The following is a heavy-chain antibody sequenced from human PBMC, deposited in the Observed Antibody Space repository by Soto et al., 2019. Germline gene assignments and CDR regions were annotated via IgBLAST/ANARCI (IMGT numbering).Heavy chain of an antibody. V-gene: IGHV1-69*06. J-gene: IGHJ6*02. CDR2: IIPIFGTA. D-gene: IGHD2-15*01. CDR3: ARVDCSCGSCYSHYYYYYGMDV. CDR1: GGTFSSYA. Sequence: SVKVSCKASGGTFSSYAISWVRQAPGQGLEWMGGIIPIFGTANYAQKFQGRVTITADKSTSTAYMELSSLRSEDTAVYYCARVDCSCGSCYSHYYYYYGMDVWGQGTTVTVSS.